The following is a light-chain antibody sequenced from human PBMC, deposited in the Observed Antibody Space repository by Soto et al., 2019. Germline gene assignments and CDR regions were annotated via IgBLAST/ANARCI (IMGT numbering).Light chain of an antibody. CDR1: QDINYC. CDR2: DAS. Sequence: DIQMTQSPSSLSASLGDRVTITFQASQDINYCLNWYQQKPGKAPKLLIYDASNLETGVPSRFSGSGSGTDFTFTISSLQPEDIATYYCQHYDDIPITFGQGTRLEIK. V-gene: IGKV1-33*01. CDR3: QHYDDIPIT. J-gene: IGKJ5*01.